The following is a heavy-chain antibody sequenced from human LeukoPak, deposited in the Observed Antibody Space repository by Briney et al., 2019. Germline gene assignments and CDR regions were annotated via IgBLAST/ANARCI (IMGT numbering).Heavy chain of an antibody. V-gene: IGHV4-39*01. J-gene: IGHJ4*02. Sequence: PSETLSLTCTVSGGSISSSSYYWGWIRQPPGKGLEWIGSIYYSGSTYYNPSLKSRVTISVDTSKNQFSLKLSSVTAADTAVYYCARQSSGWNFDYWGQGTLVTVSS. CDR1: GGSISSSSYY. CDR2: IYYSGST. D-gene: IGHD6-19*01. CDR3: ARQSSGWNFDY.